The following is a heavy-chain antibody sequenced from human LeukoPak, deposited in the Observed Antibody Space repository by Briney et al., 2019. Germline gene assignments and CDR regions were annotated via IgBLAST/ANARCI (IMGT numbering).Heavy chain of an antibody. CDR2: INPNSGGT. J-gene: IGHJ6*02. CDR3: ARSGMNSPYYYYGMDV. Sequence: ASVKVSCKASGYTFTGYYIHWLRQAPGQGLEWMGRINPNSGGTNYAQKLQGRVTMTTDTSTSTAYMELRSLRSDDTAVYYCARSGMNSPYYYYGMDVWGQGTTVTVSS. D-gene: IGHD2/OR15-2a*01. CDR1: GYTFTGYY. V-gene: IGHV1-2*06.